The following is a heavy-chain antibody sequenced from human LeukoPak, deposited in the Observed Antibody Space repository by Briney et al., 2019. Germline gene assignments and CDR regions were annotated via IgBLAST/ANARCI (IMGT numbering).Heavy chain of an antibody. V-gene: IGHV3-30*14. CDR3: ASLPPLRIAAAGTDYYYGMDV. CDR1: GFTFSSYA. CDR2: ISYDGSNK. Sequence: PGGSLRLSCAASGFTFSSYAMHWVRQAPGKGLEWVAVISYDGSNKYYADSVKGRFTISRDNSKNTLYLQMNSLRAEDTAVYYCASLPPLRIAAAGTDYYYGMDVWGQGTTVTVSS. D-gene: IGHD6-13*01. J-gene: IGHJ6*02.